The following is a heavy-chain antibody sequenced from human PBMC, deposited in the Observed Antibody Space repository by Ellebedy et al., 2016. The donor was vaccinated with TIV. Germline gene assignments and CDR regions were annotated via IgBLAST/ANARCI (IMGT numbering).Heavy chain of an antibody. CDR3: ARAQQWLVKLQGEPTTYWFDP. V-gene: IGHV1-46*01. D-gene: IGHD6-19*01. Sequence: AASVKVSCKASGYTFTSYYMHWVRQAPGQGLEWMGIINPSGGSTSYAQKFQGRVTMTRDTSTSTVYMELSSLRSEDTAVYYCARAQQWLVKLQGEPTTYWFDPWGQGTLVTVSS. CDR2: INPSGGST. CDR1: GYTFTSYY. J-gene: IGHJ5*02.